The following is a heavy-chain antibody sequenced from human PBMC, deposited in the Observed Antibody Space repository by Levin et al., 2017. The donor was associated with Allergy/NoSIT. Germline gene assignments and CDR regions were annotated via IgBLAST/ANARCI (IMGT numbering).Heavy chain of an antibody. D-gene: IGHD3-10*01. Sequence: GGSLRLSCAASGFTFSSYWMHWVRQAPGKGPVWVSRINSDGSSTSYADSVKGRFTISRDNAKNTLYLQMNSLRAEDTAVYYCARPTSDYYGSGSYLHWGQGTLVTVSS. CDR1: GFTFSSYW. J-gene: IGHJ4*02. CDR3: ARPTSDYYGSGSYLH. CDR2: INSDGSST. V-gene: IGHV3-74*01.